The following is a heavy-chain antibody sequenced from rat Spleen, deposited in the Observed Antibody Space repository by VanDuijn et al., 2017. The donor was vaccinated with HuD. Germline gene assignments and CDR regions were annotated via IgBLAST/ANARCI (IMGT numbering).Heavy chain of an antibody. CDR1: VFPFSDHH. V-gene: IGHV5-7*01. CDR3: ARHPTYYGFDGDWLAC. CDR2: ISYDGGST. Sequence: EVQLVESDGGLVQPGRSLKLSCAASVFPFSDHHMAWVLPPPTKGLEWVASISYDGGSTYYRDSVKGRFTVSRDNAKSTLYLQMDSLRSEDTATYYCARHPTYYGFDGDWLACWGQGTLVTVSS. D-gene: IGHD1-9*01. J-gene: IGHJ3*01.